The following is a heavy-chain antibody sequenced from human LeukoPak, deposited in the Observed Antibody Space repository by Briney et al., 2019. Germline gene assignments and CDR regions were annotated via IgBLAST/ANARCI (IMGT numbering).Heavy chain of an antibody. CDR3: ARDRGQLAVVTSNYYMDV. CDR2: ISSSGSTI. CDR1: GFTFSDYY. V-gene: IGHV3-11*04. J-gene: IGHJ6*03. D-gene: IGHD4-23*01. Sequence: GGSLRLSCAASGFTFSDYYMSWIRQAPGKGLEWVSYISSSGSTIYYADSVKGRITISRDNAKNSLYLQMNSLRAEDTAVYYCARDRGQLAVVTSNYYMDVWGKGTTVTVSS.